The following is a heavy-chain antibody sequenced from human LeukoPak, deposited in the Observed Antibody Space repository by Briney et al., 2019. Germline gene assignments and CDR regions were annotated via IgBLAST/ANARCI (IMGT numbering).Heavy chain of an antibody. CDR1: GGSTSHYY. CDR3: TRGPYSYDSSGAFDI. J-gene: IGHJ3*02. Sequence: SETLSLTCTVSGGSTSHYYWSWIRQPPGKGLEWIGRISSSGSTNYNPSLKSRVTISVDTSKNQFSLKLSSVTAADTAVYFCTRGPYSYDSSGAFDIWGQGTMVTVSS. D-gene: IGHD3-22*01. V-gene: IGHV4-4*08. CDR2: ISSSGST.